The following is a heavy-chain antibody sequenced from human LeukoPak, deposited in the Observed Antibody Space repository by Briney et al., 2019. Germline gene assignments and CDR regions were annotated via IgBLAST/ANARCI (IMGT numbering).Heavy chain of an antibody. V-gene: IGHV4-59*01. D-gene: IGHD1-26*01. Sequence: PSETLSLTCTVSGGSISSYYWSWIRPPPGKGLEWIGYIYYSGSTNYNPSLKSRVTISVDTSKNQFSLKLSSVTAADTAVYYCARVRVGAITLFDYWGQGTLVTVSS. CDR1: GGSISSYY. CDR2: IYYSGST. CDR3: ARVRVGAITLFDY. J-gene: IGHJ4*02.